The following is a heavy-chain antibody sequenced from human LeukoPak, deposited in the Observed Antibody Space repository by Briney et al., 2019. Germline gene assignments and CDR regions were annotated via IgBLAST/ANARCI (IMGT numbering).Heavy chain of an antibody. CDR1: GGSISSYY. D-gene: IGHD3-3*01. J-gene: IGHJ6*03. V-gene: IGHV4-59*01. CDR2: IYYSGST. Sequence: SETLSLTCTVSGGSISSYYWSWIRQPPGKGLEWIGYIYYSGSTNYNPSLKSRVTISVDTSKNQFSLKLSSVTAADTAVYYCARDAKEYYDFWSGALNPSYYYYMDVWGKGTTVTVSS. CDR3: ARDAKEYYDFWSGALNPSYYYYMDV.